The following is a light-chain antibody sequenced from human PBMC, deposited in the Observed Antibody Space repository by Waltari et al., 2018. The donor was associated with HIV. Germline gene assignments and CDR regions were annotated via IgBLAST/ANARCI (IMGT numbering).Light chain of an antibody. CDR3: QQYNNWPRT. Sequence: EVVLTQSPGTVSVSPGERATLSCRTSQSVSNNLVWYQMKPGQAPRLVIYDASTRATGIPVRFSGSGFGTDFTLTISSLQSEDFAVYYCQQYNNWPRTFGRGTKVEI. CDR2: DAS. J-gene: IGKJ1*01. V-gene: IGKV3-15*01. CDR1: QSVSNN.